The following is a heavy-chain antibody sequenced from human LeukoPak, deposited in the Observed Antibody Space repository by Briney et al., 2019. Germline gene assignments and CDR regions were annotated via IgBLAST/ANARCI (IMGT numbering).Heavy chain of an antibody. Sequence: GRSLRLSCAASGFTFSSYGMHWVRQAPGKGLEWVAVISYDGSNKYYADSVKGRFTISRDNSKNTLYLQMNSLRAEDTAVYYCARDDSGWAYDFWSGYYEYFDYWGQGTLVTVSS. CDR3: ARDDSGWAYDFWSGYYEYFDY. J-gene: IGHJ4*02. CDR1: GFTFSSYG. CDR2: ISYDGSNK. V-gene: IGHV3-30*03. D-gene: IGHD3-3*01.